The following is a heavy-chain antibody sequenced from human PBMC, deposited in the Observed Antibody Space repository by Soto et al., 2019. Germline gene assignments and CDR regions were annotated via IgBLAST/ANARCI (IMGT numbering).Heavy chain of an antibody. Sequence: GGSLRLSCAASGFIFSTYSMNRVRQAPGKGLEWVSYITSSTSNMYYADSVKGRFTISRDNAKNSLFLQMNSLRAEDTAVYYCARDAKNFYYMDIWGKGTTVPVSS. CDR2: ITSSTSNM. V-gene: IGHV3-48*01. CDR3: ARDAKNFYYMDI. J-gene: IGHJ6*03. CDR1: GFIFSTYS.